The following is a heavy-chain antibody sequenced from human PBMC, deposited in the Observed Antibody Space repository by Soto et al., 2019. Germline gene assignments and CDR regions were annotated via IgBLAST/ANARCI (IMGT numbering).Heavy chain of an antibody. Sequence: QVQLVESGGGAVQPGRSLRLSCAASGFTFSSYGMHWVRQAPGKGLEWVAVISYDGSNKYYADSVKGRFTISRDNSKNTLYLQMNSLRAEDTAVYYCAKDKRAVVGAAPFDYWGQGTLVTVSS. D-gene: IGHD2-15*01. CDR2: ISYDGSNK. CDR1: GFTFSSYG. CDR3: AKDKRAVVGAAPFDY. V-gene: IGHV3-30*18. J-gene: IGHJ4*02.